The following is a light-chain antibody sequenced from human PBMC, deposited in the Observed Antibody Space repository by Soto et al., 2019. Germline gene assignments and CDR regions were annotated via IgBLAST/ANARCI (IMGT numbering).Light chain of an antibody. CDR1: ESVGNY. CDR2: DAS. CDR3: LQDYNYPRT. J-gene: IGKJ1*01. Sequence: IVLTQSPATLSLSPGERATLSCRASESVGNYLAWYQEKPGQAPRLLIYDASNRATGIPPRFSGSGSGTDFTLTISSLQPEDIATYFCLQDYNYPRTFGQGTKVEVK. V-gene: IGKV3-11*01.